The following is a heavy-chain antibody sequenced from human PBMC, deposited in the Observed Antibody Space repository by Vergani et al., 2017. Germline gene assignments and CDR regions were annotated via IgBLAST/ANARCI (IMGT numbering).Heavy chain of an antibody. CDR1: GYTFTSYG. D-gene: IGHD6-13*01. Sequence: QVQLVQSGAEVKKPGASVKVSCKASGYTFTSYGISWVRQAPGQGLEWMGWISAYNGNTNYAQKLKGRVTMTTYTSTSTAYMELRSLRSDDTAVYYCAGGARRDIAGSWYGDVDYWGQGTLVTVSS. CDR3: AGGARRDIAGSWYGDVDY. J-gene: IGHJ4*02. V-gene: IGHV1-18*01. CDR2: ISAYNGNT.